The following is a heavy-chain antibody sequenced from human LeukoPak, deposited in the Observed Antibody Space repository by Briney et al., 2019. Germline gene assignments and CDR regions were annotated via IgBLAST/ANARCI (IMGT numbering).Heavy chain of an antibody. CDR2: INPDINGT. Sequence: ASVKVSCKASGYTFTGYYIHWVRQAPGQGLEWMGWINPDINGTNYAQKFQGRVTMTGDRSISTAYMELSRLKASDTAMYFCARHFGDLSTLDSWGQGTLVTVSS. CDR1: GYTFTGYY. D-gene: IGHD3-16*02. V-gene: IGHV1-2*02. J-gene: IGHJ4*02. CDR3: ARHFGDLSTLDS.